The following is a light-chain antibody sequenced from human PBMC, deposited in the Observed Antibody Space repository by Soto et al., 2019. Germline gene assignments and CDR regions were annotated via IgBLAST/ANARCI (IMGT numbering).Light chain of an antibody. CDR1: QSVSSY. CDR3: QQRSNFLT. J-gene: IGKJ4*01. Sequence: EIVLTQSPGTLSLSAGERATLSCRASQSVSSYLAWYQQKPGQAPRLLIYDASNRATGIPARFSGSGSGTDFTLTISSLEPEDFAVYYCQQRSNFLTFGGGTKVDI. CDR2: DAS. V-gene: IGKV3-11*01.